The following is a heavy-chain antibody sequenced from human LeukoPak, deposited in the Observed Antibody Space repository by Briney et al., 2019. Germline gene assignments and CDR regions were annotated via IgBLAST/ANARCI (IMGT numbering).Heavy chain of an antibody. J-gene: IGHJ4*02. Sequence: SETLSLTCAVSGYSISSGYYWGWIRQPPGKGLEWIGSIYFSGNTYYNPSLKSRVNISVDTSKNQFSLKLSSVTAADTAVYYCARQRYSSGWYIDCWGQGTLVTVSS. CDR3: ARQRYSSGWYIDC. CDR2: IYFSGNT. V-gene: IGHV4-38-2*01. CDR1: GYSISSGYY. D-gene: IGHD6-19*01.